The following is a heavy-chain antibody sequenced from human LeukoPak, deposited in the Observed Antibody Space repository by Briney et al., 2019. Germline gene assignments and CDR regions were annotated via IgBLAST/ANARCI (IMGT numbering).Heavy chain of an antibody. Sequence: GGSLRLSCEAYGFTFSNYAMNWVRQAPGKGLQWVSTISVGSDITYYADSVKGRFTISRDNDKNTLYLQMNSLRADDTAIYYCAKPTKMYYYDSGALNYWGPGTLVTVFS. V-gene: IGHV3-23*01. CDR2: ISVGSDIT. CDR1: GFTFSNYA. J-gene: IGHJ4*02. CDR3: AKPTKMYYYDSGALNY. D-gene: IGHD3-22*01.